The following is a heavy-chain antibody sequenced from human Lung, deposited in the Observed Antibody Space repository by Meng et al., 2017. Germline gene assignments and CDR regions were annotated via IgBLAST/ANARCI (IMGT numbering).Heavy chain of an antibody. CDR1: GGSISSGGYS. J-gene: IGHJ4*02. CDR2: ISHSGST. D-gene: IGHD2-15*01. CDR3: ARSGYCSGSSCYGSFDS. V-gene: IGHV4-30-2*01. Sequence: QVQLQESGPGLVKPSQTLSPTCAFSGGSISSGGYSWSWIRQPPGKGLEWIGYISHSGSTYYNPSLKNRVTISVDRSKNQFSLRLTSVTAADTAVYSCARSGYCSGSSCYGSFDSWGQGTLVTVSS.